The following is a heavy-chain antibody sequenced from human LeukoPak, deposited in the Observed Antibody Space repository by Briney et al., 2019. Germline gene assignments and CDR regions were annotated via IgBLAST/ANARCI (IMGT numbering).Heavy chain of an antibody. CDR2: ISGSGGST. CDR1: GFTFSSYA. Sequence: GGSLRLSCAASGFTFSSYAMSWVRQAPGKGLEWVSAISGSGGSTYYADSVKGRFTISRDNSKNTLYLQMNSLRAEDTAVYYCAKQGTHSSGWYYGYWGQGTLVTVSS. V-gene: IGHV3-23*01. J-gene: IGHJ4*02. D-gene: IGHD6-19*01. CDR3: AKQGTHSSGWYYGY.